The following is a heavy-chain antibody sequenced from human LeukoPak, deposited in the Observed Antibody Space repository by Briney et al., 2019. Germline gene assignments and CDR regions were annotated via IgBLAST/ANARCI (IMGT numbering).Heavy chain of an antibody. CDR3: ARDFEEYQLLAYYYYYYMDV. Sequence: GGSLRLSCAGSGFIVSSNYMSWVRQAAGKGLEWVSVIYGSSRTYYADSVKGRFTISRDNSKNTLYLQMNSLRAEDTAVYYCARDFEEYQLLAYYYYYYMDVWGKGTTVTVSS. J-gene: IGHJ6*03. V-gene: IGHV3-66*03. CDR2: IYGSSRT. D-gene: IGHD2-2*01. CDR1: GFIVSSNY.